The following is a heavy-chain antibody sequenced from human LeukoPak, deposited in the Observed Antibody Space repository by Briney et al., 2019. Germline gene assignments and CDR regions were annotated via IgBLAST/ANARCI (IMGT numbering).Heavy chain of an antibody. Sequence: SETLSLTCTVSGGSISSYYWNWIRQPPGKRLEWIGYISYSGSTNYNPSLKSRVTISVDTSKNQFSLKLSSVTAADTAVYYCARGDYNGNPDFDSWGQGTLVTVSS. CDR3: ARGDYNGNPDFDS. CDR1: GGSISSYY. J-gene: IGHJ4*02. D-gene: IGHD4-23*01. V-gene: IGHV4-59*01. CDR2: ISYSGST.